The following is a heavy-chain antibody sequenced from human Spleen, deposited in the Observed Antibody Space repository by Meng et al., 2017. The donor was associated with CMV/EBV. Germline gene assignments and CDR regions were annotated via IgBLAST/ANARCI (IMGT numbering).Heavy chain of an antibody. CDR1: GYTFSNYG. CDR3: ARDRSSSDY. Sequence: DSCKAAGYTFSNYGISWVRQAPGQGLEWMGWISAYNRNTNYAQKLQGRVTMTTDTSTSTAYMELRSLRSDDTAVYYCARDRSSSDYWGQGTLVTVSS. J-gene: IGHJ4*02. CDR2: ISAYNRNT. V-gene: IGHV1-18*01. D-gene: IGHD6-6*01.